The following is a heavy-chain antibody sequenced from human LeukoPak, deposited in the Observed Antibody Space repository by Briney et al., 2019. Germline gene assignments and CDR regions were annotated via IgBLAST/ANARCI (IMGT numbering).Heavy chain of an antibody. Sequence: GASVKVSCKASGYTFTGYSMHWVRQAPGQGLEWMGWINPNSGGTNYAQKFQGWVTMTRDTSISTAYMELTRLRSDDTALYYCAREGYYGSRSYGWFDPWGQGTLVAVSS. CDR2: INPNSGGT. D-gene: IGHD3-10*01. CDR1: GYTFTGYS. J-gene: IGHJ5*02. V-gene: IGHV1-2*04. CDR3: AREGYYGSRSYGWFDP.